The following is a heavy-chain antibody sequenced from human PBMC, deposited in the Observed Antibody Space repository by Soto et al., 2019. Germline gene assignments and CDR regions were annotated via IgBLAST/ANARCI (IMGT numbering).Heavy chain of an antibody. D-gene: IGHD3-22*01. Sequence: GGSLRLSCAASGVTFNSYAMSWVRQAPGKGLEWVSAISGSGGSTYYADSVKGRFTISRDNSKNTLYLQMNSLRAEDTAVYYCAKALYYYDSSGYYYPGALFDYWGQGTLVTVSS. CDR2: ISGSGGST. V-gene: IGHV3-23*01. CDR1: GVTFNSYA. CDR3: AKALYYYDSSGYYYPGALFDY. J-gene: IGHJ4*02.